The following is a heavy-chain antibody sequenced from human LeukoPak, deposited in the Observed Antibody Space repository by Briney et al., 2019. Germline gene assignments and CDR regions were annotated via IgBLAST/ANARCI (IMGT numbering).Heavy chain of an antibody. CDR1: GFSFSSYG. Sequence: PGGSLRLSCAASGFSFSSYGMSWVRQAPGTGLEWVSAITGSTRSTYYTDSVKGRFTISRDNSKNTLYLQMNSLRAEDTAVYYCAKHEAMVREAARTFDYWGQGTLVTVSS. CDR2: ITGSTRST. D-gene: IGHD5-18*01. V-gene: IGHV3-23*01. CDR3: AKHEAMVREAARTFDY. J-gene: IGHJ4*02.